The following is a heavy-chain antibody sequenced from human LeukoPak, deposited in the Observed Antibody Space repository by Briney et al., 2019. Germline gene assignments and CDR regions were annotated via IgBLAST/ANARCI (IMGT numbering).Heavy chain of an antibody. V-gene: IGHV3-74*01. CDR2: MNGDGSST. Sequence: GGSLRLSCAASGFILSPYWMHWVRQAPGKGLEWVSRMNGDGSSTSSADSVKDRFSISRDIAKNTLYLQMNSLRVEDTAVYYCVTLTSAVGEHAFDIWGQGTLVTVSS. J-gene: IGHJ3*02. CDR1: GFILSPYW. CDR3: VTLTSAVGEHAFDI. D-gene: IGHD4-23*01.